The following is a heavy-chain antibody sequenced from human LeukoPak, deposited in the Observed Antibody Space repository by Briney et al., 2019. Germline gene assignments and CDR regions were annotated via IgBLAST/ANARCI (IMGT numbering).Heavy chain of an antibody. V-gene: IGHV1-69*13. CDR2: IIPIFGTA. Sequence: GASVKVSCKASGGTFISYAISWVRQAPGQGLEWMGGIIPIFGTANYAQKFQGRVTITADESTSTAYMELSSLRSEDTAVYYCAESRDGYNNFDYWGQGTLVTVSS. CDR3: AESRDGYNNFDY. J-gene: IGHJ4*02. D-gene: IGHD5-24*01. CDR1: GGTFISYA.